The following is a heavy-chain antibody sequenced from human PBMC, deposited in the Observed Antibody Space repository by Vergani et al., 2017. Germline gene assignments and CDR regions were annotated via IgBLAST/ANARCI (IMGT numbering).Heavy chain of an antibody. Sequence: QVQLQQWGAGLLKPSETLSLTCAVYGGSISSGSYYWSWIRQPPGKGLEWIGYIYYSGSTNYNPSLKSRVTISVDTSKNQFSLKLSSVTAADTAVYYWASGDSNYLNDYYYYGMDVWGQGTTVTVSS. J-gene: IGHJ6*02. D-gene: IGHD4-11*01. CDR1: GGSISSGSYY. CDR2: IYYSGST. V-gene: IGHV4-61*01. CDR3: ASGDSNYLNDYYYYGMDV.